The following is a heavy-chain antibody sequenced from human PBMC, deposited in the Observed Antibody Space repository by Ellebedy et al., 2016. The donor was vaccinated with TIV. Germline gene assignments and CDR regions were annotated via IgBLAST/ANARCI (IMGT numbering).Heavy chain of an antibody. Sequence: SETLSLXCAVSGDPITGIHWWSWVRQPPGRGLEWIGEIYPGRSANYNPSLKSRVTMSIDESKNGFSLKLSSVTAADTAVYYCARDLGSGRYPGHWGQGTLVTVSS. CDR3: ARDLGSGRYPGH. CDR2: IYPGRSA. V-gene: IGHV4-4*02. J-gene: IGHJ4*02. D-gene: IGHD3-10*01. CDR1: GDPITGIHW.